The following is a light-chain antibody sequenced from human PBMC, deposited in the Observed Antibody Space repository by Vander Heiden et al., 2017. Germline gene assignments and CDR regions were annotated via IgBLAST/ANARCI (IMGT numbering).Light chain of an antibody. CDR1: NIGSKN. CDR3: QVWDSSVV. V-gene: IGLV3-9*01. Sequence: SYELTQPLSVSVALGQTARITCGGNNIGSKNVHWYQQKPGQAPVRVIYRDSNRPSGIPERFSGSNSGNTATLTISRAQAGDEADYYCQVWDSSVVFGGGTKLTVL. J-gene: IGLJ2*01. CDR2: RDS.